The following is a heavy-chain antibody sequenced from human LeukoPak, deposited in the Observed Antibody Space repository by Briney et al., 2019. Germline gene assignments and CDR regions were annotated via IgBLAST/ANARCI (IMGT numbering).Heavy chain of an antibody. CDR2: ISGSGGST. CDR3: RSPGGYDFWSGHHPSKNWFDP. J-gene: IGHJ5*02. Sequence: PGGSLRLSCAASGFTFSSYAMSWVRQAPGKGLEWVSAISGSGGSTYYADSVKGRFTISRDNSKNTLYLQMNSLRAEDTAVYYCRSPGGYDFWSGHHPSKNWFDPWGQGTLVTVSS. D-gene: IGHD3-3*01. CDR1: GFTFSSYA. V-gene: IGHV3-23*01.